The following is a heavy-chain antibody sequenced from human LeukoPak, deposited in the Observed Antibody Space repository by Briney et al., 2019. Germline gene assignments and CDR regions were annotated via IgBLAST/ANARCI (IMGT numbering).Heavy chain of an antibody. J-gene: IGHJ6*03. CDR2: MKPSSGYT. CDR1: GYTFTNYD. D-gene: IGHD2/OR15-2a*01. V-gene: IGHV1-8*01. Sequence: RASVKVSCKASGYTFTNYDINWVRQAPGQGLEWMGRMKPSSGYTGYAQKLQGRVTMTTDTSTSTAYMELRSLRSDDTAVYYCARDLNRDYYYYYYMDVWGKGTTVTISS. CDR3: ARDLNRDYYYYYYMDV.